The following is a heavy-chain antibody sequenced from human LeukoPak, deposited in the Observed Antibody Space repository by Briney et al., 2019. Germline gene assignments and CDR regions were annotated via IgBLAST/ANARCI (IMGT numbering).Heavy chain of an antibody. Sequence: PGRSLRLSCAASGFTFDDYAMHWVRQAPGKGLEWVSGISWNSGSIGYADSVKGRFTISRDNSKNTLYLQMNSLRAEDTAVYYCAKDGISSSSDYWSQGTLVTVSS. CDR1: GFTFDDYA. CDR3: AKDGISSSSDY. D-gene: IGHD6-6*01. J-gene: IGHJ4*02. V-gene: IGHV3-9*01. CDR2: ISWNSGSI.